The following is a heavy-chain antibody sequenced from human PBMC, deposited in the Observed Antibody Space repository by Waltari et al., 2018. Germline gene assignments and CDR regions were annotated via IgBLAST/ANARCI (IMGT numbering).Heavy chain of an antibody. CDR1: GFTVRSNY. Sequence: LRLSCAASGFTVRSNYMSWVRQAPGKGLEWVSVIYSGGSTYYADSVKGRFTISRDNAKNSLYLQMNSLRAEDTAVYYCARDSGGYYYGGGYWGQGTLVTVSS. CDR2: IYSGGST. CDR3: ARDSGGYYYGGGY. D-gene: IGHD3-22*01. V-gene: IGHV3-53*01. J-gene: IGHJ4*02.